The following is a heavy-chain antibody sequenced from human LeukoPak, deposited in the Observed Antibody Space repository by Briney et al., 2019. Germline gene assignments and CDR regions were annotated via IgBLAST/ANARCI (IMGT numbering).Heavy chain of an antibody. D-gene: IGHD4-11*01. Sequence: ASVTVSCKASGYTLTSYGISWVRQAPGQGLEWMGWISAYNGNTNYAQKLQGRVTMTTDTSTSTAYMELRSLRSDDTAVYYCARFRYREVQYRNTPTYYFDYWGQGTLVTVSS. CDR3: ARFRYREVQYRNTPTYYFDY. V-gene: IGHV1-18*01. J-gene: IGHJ4*02. CDR1: GYTLTSYG. CDR2: ISAYNGNT.